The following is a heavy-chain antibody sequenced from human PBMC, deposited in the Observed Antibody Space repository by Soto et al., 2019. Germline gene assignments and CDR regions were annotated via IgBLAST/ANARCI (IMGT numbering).Heavy chain of an antibody. D-gene: IGHD7-27*01. Sequence: SETLSLTCSVSGDSISNLDYFWAWIRQPPGQALEYIGSIYKSATTYYNPSFESPVAISVDTSKSQFSLNVTSVTAADTAVYFCARGRYCLTGRCFPNWFDSWGQGALVTVSS. CDR2: IYKSATT. V-gene: IGHV4-30-4*01. J-gene: IGHJ5*01. CDR1: GDSISNLDYF. CDR3: ARGRYCLTGRCFPNWFDS.